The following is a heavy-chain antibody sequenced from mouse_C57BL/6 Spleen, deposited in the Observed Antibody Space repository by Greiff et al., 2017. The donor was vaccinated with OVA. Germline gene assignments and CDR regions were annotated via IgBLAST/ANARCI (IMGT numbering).Heavy chain of an antibody. CDR3: AREGGSSYYFDY. Sequence: EVMLVESGGGLVKPGGSLKLSCAASGFTFSSYAMSWVRQTPEKRLEWVATISDGGSYTYYPDNVKGRFTISRDNAKNNLYLQMSHLKSEDTAMYYCAREGGSSYYFDYWGQGTTLTVSS. D-gene: IGHD1-1*01. CDR1: GFTFSSYA. V-gene: IGHV5-4*01. CDR2: ISDGGSYT. J-gene: IGHJ2*01.